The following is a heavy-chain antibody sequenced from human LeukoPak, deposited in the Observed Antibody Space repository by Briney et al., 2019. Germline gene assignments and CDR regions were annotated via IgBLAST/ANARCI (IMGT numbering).Heavy chain of an antibody. CDR1: GGSISSSSYY. D-gene: IGHD4-17*01. J-gene: IGHJ4*02. CDR3: ARLHDCGDYRIDY. CDR2: IYYSGST. V-gene: IGHV4-39*07. Sequence: PSETLSLTCTVSGGSISSSSYYWGWIRQHPGKGLEWIGSIYYSGSTYYNPSLKSRVTISVDTSKNQFSLKLSSVTAADTAVYYCARLHDCGDYRIDYWGQGTLVTVSS.